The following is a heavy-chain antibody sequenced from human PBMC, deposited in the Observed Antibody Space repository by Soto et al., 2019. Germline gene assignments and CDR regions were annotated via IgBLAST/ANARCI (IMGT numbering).Heavy chain of an antibody. Sequence: QLQLQESGPGLVKPSETLSLTCTVSGDSISSSRFYWGWIRQPPGKGLEWIGSIYYSGSTYYNPSLKSRVSISVDTSRIHFSLKLIPVTAADTAVYYCARQSYDSSDYFDSWGQGTLVTVSS. CDR3: ARQSYDSSDYFDS. CDR2: IYYSGST. V-gene: IGHV4-39*01. J-gene: IGHJ4*02. CDR1: GDSISSSRFY. D-gene: IGHD3-22*01.